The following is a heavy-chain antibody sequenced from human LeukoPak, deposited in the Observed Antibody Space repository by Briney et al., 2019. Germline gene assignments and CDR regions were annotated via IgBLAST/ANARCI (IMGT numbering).Heavy chain of an antibody. CDR3: ARPGTPAGFDY. Sequence: ASVKVSCKASGGTFSSYAISWVRQAPGQGLEWMGWISAYNGNTNYAQKLQGRVTMTTDTSTSTAYMELRSLRSDDTAVYYCARPGTPAGFDYWGQGTLVTVSS. CDR2: ISAYNGNT. CDR1: GGTFSSYA. J-gene: IGHJ4*02. D-gene: IGHD1-1*01. V-gene: IGHV1-18*01.